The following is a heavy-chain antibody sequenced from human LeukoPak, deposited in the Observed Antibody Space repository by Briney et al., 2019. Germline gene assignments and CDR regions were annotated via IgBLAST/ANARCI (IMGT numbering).Heavy chain of an antibody. J-gene: IGHJ5*02. CDR2: MHPNSGNT. Sequence: GGSLRLSCKASGYTFTIYDLNWVPEATGRGREWMGWMHPNSGNTVYTQKFQGRVTMTRNTYISTPYMELSSLRSEDTAVYYCARGRAKRLVVAATIFDPWGQGTLVTLSS. D-gene: IGHD2-15*01. V-gene: IGHV1-8*01. CDR3: ARGRAKRLVVAATIFDP. CDR1: GYTFTIYD.